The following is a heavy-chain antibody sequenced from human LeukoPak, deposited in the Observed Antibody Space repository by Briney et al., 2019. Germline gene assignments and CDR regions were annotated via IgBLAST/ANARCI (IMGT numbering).Heavy chain of an antibody. J-gene: IGHJ4*02. V-gene: IGHV3-48*02. D-gene: IGHD4-23*01. CDR2: ISSSSTI. CDR1: GFTFSSYS. Sequence: GGSLRLPCAASGFTFSSYSINWVRQAPGKGLEWVSYISSSSTISYADSVKGRFTISRDNANNSLYLQMNSLRDEDTAVYYCARGGTSSSLAYWGQGTLVTVSS. CDR3: ARGGTSSSLAY.